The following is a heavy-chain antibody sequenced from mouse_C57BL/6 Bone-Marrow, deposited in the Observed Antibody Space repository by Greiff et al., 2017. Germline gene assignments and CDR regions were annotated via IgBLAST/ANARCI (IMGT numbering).Heavy chain of an antibody. V-gene: IGHV1-15*01. CDR3: TRGDDYAMDY. CDR1: GYTFTDYE. CDR2: IDPETGGT. J-gene: IGHJ4*01. Sequence: VQLQQSGAELVRPGASVTLSCKASGYTFTDYEMHWVQQTPVHGLEWIGAIDPETGGTAYNQKFKGKAILTADKSSSPAYMELRSLTSDDSAVYYCTRGDDYAMDYWGQGTSVTVSS. D-gene: IGHD2-13*01.